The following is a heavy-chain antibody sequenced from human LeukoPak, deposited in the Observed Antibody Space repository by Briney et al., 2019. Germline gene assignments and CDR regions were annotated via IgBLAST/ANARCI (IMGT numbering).Heavy chain of an antibody. CDR2: INHSGST. Sequence: SETLSLTCAVYGGSFSGYYWSWIRHPPGKGLEWIGEINHSGSTNYNPSLKSRVTISADTSKNQFSLKLSSVTAADTAVYYCARQRQWLGLDLWGQGTMVTVSS. CDR3: ARQRQWLGLDL. V-gene: IGHV4-34*01. CDR1: GGSFSGYY. J-gene: IGHJ3*01. D-gene: IGHD6-19*01.